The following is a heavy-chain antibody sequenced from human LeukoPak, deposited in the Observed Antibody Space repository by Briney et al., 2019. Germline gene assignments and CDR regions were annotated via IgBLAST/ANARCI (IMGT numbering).Heavy chain of an antibody. Sequence: ASVKVSCKASGYTFTGYYMHWVRQAPGQGLEWMGWINPNSGGTNYAQKFQGRVTMTRDTSIGTAYMELSRLRSDDTAVYYCAREGYYDSSGYAFWGQGTLVTVSS. CDR3: AREGYYDSSGYAF. J-gene: IGHJ4*02. D-gene: IGHD3-22*01. CDR1: GYTFTGYY. CDR2: INPNSGGT. V-gene: IGHV1-2*02.